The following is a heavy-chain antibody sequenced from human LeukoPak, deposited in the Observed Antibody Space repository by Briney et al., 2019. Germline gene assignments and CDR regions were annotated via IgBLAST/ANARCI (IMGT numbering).Heavy chain of an antibody. D-gene: IGHD6-19*01. Sequence: GGSLRLSCAASGFTFSSYSMNWVRQAPGKGLEWVSSISSSSSYIYYADSVKGRFTISRDNAKNSLYLQMNSLRAEDTAVYYCARESSSGWWLDYWGQGTLVTVSS. CDR1: GFTFSSYS. CDR3: ARESSSGWWLDY. J-gene: IGHJ4*02. V-gene: IGHV3-21*04. CDR2: ISSSSSYI.